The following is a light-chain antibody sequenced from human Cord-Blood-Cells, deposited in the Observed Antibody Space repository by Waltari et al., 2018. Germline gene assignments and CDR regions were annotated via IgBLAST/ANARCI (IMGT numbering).Light chain of an antibody. CDR3: QQYYSTLA. CDR2: WAS. CDR1: QSVLYSSNNKNY. J-gene: IGKJ1*01. V-gene: IGKV4-1*01. Sequence: DIVMTQSPDSLAVCLGERATINCKSSQSVLYSSNNKNYLAWYQQKPGQPPKLLIYWASTRESGVPDRFSGSGSGTDFTLTISSLQAEDVAVYYCQQYYSTLAFGQGTKVEIK.